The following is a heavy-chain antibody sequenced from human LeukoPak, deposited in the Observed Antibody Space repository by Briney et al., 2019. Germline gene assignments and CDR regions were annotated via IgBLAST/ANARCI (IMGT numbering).Heavy chain of an antibody. J-gene: IGHJ4*02. CDR2: IHYSGST. CDR3: ARVGYSSGWYVFDY. D-gene: IGHD6-19*01. Sequence: PSETLSLTCTVSGGSISTYYWSWIRQPPGKGLEWIGSIHYSGSTNYNSSLKSRITMSVDTSKNQFSLKLSSVTAADTAVYYCARVGYSSGWYVFDYWGQGTLVTVSS. V-gene: IGHV4-59*01. CDR1: GGSISTYY.